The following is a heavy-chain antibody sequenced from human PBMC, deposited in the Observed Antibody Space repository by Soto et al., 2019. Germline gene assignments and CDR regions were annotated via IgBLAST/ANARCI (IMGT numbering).Heavy chain of an antibody. J-gene: IGHJ4*02. CDR1: GFTFSTSW. CDR2: INGDGGTI. V-gene: IGHV3-74*01. Sequence: EVQLVEAGGGLVQPGGSLRLSCAASGFTFSTSWIHWVRQAPGKGLVLVSRINGDGGTINYADSVKGRCTISRDNAKNTVYLQMNSLSADDTAVYYCTRGGNYYFDYWGQGTLVTVSS. D-gene: IGHD1-7*01. CDR3: TRGGNYYFDY.